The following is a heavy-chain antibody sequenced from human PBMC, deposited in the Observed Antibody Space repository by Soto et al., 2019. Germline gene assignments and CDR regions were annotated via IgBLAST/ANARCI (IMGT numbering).Heavy chain of an antibody. D-gene: IGHD5-12*01. Sequence: PSETLSLTCAVYGGSFSGYYWSWIRQPPGKGLEWIGEINHSGSTNYNPSLKSRVTTSVDTSKNQFSLKLSSVTAADTAVYYCARAPSTWINYYFDYWGQGTLVTVSS. J-gene: IGHJ4*02. CDR3: ARAPSTWINYYFDY. CDR1: GGSFSGYY. CDR2: INHSGST. V-gene: IGHV4-34*01.